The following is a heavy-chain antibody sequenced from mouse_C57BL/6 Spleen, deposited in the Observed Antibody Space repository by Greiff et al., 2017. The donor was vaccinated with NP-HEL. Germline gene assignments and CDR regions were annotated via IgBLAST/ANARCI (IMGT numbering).Heavy chain of an antibody. CDR3: ARNPYYYGSSYEAMDY. CDR1: GFSLTSYG. J-gene: IGHJ4*01. CDR2: IWSGGST. V-gene: IGHV2-2*01. Sequence: VQVVESGPGLVQPSQSLSITCTASGFSLTSYGVHWVRQSPGKGLEWLGAIWSGGSTDYNAAFITRLSISKDNSKSHVFFKMNSLQADDTAIYYCARNPYYYGSSYEAMDYWGQGTSVTVSS. D-gene: IGHD1-1*01.